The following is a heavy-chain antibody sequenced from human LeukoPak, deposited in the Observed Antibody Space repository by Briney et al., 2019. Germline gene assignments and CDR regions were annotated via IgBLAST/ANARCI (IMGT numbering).Heavy chain of an antibody. J-gene: IGHJ4*02. V-gene: IGHV3-11*06. CDR1: GFTFSDYY. CDR3: ASWGYSGYDSHDY. CDR2: ISSSNSYT. Sequence: GGSLRLSCAASGFTFSDYYMSWIRQAPGKGLEWVSYISSSNSYTNYADSVKGRFTISRDNAKNSLYLQMNSLRAEDTAVYYCASWGYSGYDSHDYWGQGTLVTVSS. D-gene: IGHD5-12*01.